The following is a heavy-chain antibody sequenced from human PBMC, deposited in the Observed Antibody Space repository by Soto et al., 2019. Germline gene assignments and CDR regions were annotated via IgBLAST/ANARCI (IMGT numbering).Heavy chain of an antibody. V-gene: IGHV5-10-1*01. J-gene: IGHJ6*02. D-gene: IGHD6-19*01. CDR3: ARRPRQYSSGPRFGYGMDV. Sequence: LGESLKISCKGSGYSFTSYWISWVRQMPGKGLEWMGRIDPSDSYTNYSPSFQGHVTISADKSISTAYLQWSSLKASATAMYYCARRPRQYSSGPRFGYGMDVWGQGTTVTVSS. CDR1: GYSFTSYW. CDR2: IDPSDSYT.